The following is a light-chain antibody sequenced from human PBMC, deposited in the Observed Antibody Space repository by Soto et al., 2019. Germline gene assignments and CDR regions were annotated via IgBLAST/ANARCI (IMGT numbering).Light chain of an antibody. Sequence: EIVMTQSPATLSVSPGERATLSCRASQSVSNNLAWYQKKPGQAPRLLIYGASTRATGIPARFSGSGSGTESTPTISSLQSADFAFYYCQQYNNWWTFGKGTRVYLK. J-gene: IGKJ1*01. CDR2: GAS. V-gene: IGKV3-15*01. CDR3: QQYNNWWT. CDR1: QSVSNN.